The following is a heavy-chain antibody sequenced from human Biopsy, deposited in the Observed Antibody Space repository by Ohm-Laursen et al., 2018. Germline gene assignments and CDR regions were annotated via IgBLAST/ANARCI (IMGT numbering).Heavy chain of an antibody. Sequence: GTLSLTCPVYGGSLSGYYWNWIRQSPGKGLEWIGEINHRGFTSNNPSLKGRVTISVDTSKKQLSLRLSSVTAADTAVYYCARGMRYCTNAVCYKSGSGSYYRYYYGMDVWGQGTTVTVSS. D-gene: IGHD2-8*01. V-gene: IGHV4-34*01. J-gene: IGHJ6*02. CDR1: GGSLSGYY. CDR2: INHRGFT. CDR3: ARGMRYCTNAVCYKSGSGSYYRYYYGMDV.